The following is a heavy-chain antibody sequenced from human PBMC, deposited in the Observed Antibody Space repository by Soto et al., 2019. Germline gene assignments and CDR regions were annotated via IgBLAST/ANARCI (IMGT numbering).Heavy chain of an antibody. CDR3: AKDSSSWGNWFDH. J-gene: IGHJ5*02. Sequence: XGSLKLSCAASGVNLSSYAMSWVRQAPGKGLEWVSAIGGSGGSTYYADSVKGRFTISRDNSKNTLYLQMNSLRAEDTAVYYCAKDSSSWGNWFDHWGQGSLVTVSS. CDR2: IGGSGGST. CDR1: GVNLSSYA. V-gene: IGHV3-23*01. D-gene: IGHD6-13*01.